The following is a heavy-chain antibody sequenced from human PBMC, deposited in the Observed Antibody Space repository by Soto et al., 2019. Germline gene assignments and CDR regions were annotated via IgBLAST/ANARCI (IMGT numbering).Heavy chain of an antibody. CDR3: ARENPHAELDY. V-gene: IGHV3-21*01. D-gene: IGHD1-1*01. J-gene: IGHJ4*02. CDR2: ISSSSSYI. CDR1: GFTLSSYS. Sequence: GGSLRLSCAASGFTLSSYSMNWVRQAPGKGLEWVSSISSSSSYIYYADSVKGRFTISRDNAKNSLYLQMNSLRAEDTAVYYCARENPHAELDYWGQGTLVTVSS.